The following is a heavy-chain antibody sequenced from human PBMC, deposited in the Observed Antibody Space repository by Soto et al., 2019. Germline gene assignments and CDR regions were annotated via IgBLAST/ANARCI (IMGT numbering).Heavy chain of an antibody. CDR2: IYHSGST. D-gene: IGHD2-15*01. Sequence: QVQLQESGPGLVKPSGTLSLTCTVSGDSISSDKWWNWVRQPPGKGLAWIGEIYHSGSTNYNPSHKRRVTISLDKSKNKFSLNLRSVTAADTAVYYCASRGSFSSKWFDPWGKGTLVTVSS. CDR1: GDSISSDKW. J-gene: IGHJ5*02. CDR3: ASRGSFSSKWFDP. V-gene: IGHV4-4*02.